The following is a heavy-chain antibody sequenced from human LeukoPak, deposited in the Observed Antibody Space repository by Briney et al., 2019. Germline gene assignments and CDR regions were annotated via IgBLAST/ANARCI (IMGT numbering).Heavy chain of an antibody. CDR3: ARGGVPGGLWFGVP. CDR1: GGSFSGYY. J-gene: IGHJ5*02. D-gene: IGHD3-10*01. V-gene: IGHV4-34*01. Sequence: SETLSLTCAVYGGSFSGYYWSWIRHPPGKGLEWIGEINHSGSTNYNPSLKSRVTISVDTSKNQFSLKLSSVTAADTAVYYCARGGVPGGLWFGVPWGQGTLVTVSS. CDR2: INHSGST.